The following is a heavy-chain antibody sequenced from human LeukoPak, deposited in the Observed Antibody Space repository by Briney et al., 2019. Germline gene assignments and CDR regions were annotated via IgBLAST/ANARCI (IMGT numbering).Heavy chain of an antibody. D-gene: IGHD6-19*01. V-gene: IGHV3-21*01. CDR1: GFTFSSYS. CDR3: ARGGMEQWLAFDY. J-gene: IGHJ4*02. CDR2: ITSSSSYI. Sequence: PGGSLRLSCAASGFTFSSYSMNWVRQAPGKGLEWVSSITSSSSYIYYADSVKGRFTISRDNAKNTLYLQMNSLRAEDTAVYYCARGGMEQWLAFDYWGQGTLVTASS.